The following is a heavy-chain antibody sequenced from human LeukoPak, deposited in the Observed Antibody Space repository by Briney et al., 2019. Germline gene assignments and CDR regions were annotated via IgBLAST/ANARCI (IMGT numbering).Heavy chain of an antibody. V-gene: IGHV4-34*01. D-gene: IGHD6-13*01. CDR1: GGSFSGFY. CDR3: ARSKSQLVRCFQH. Sequence: PSETLSLTCAVYGGSFSGFYWSWIRQPPGKGLEWIGEVNHSGSTNYNPSLKSRVTISEDTSKNQFSLKLSSVTAADTAVYYCARSKSQLVRCFQHWGQGTLVTVSS. J-gene: IGHJ1*01. CDR2: VNHSGST.